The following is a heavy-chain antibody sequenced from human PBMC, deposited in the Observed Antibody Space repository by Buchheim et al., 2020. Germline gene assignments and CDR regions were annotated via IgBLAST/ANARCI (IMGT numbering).Heavy chain of an antibody. Sequence: QVQLQESGPGLVKPSETLSLTCTVSGGSVSSGSYYWSWIRQPPGKGLEWIGYIYYSGSTNYNPSLKSRVTISVETSKNQFSLKLSSVTAADTAVYYCARVAGNYDFWSGYMGYYYGMDVWGQGTT. D-gene: IGHD3-3*01. J-gene: IGHJ6*02. CDR3: ARVAGNYDFWSGYMGYYYGMDV. CDR2: IYYSGST. V-gene: IGHV4-61*01. CDR1: GGSVSSGSYY.